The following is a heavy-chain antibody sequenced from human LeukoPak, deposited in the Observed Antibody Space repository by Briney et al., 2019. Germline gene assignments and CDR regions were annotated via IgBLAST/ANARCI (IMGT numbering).Heavy chain of an antibody. CDR1: GGSISSGGYY. J-gene: IGHJ6*02. CDR3: ARDGPAYTSRWYDYYYGLDV. CDR2: IYYSGST. D-gene: IGHD2-2*01. V-gene: IGHV4-31*03. Sequence: SETLSLTCTVSGGSISSGGYYWSRIRQHPGKGLEWIGYIYYSGSTYYNPSLKSRVTIPIDTSKNQFSLKLTSVTSADTAVYYCARDGPAYTSRWYDYYYGLDVWGQGTTVTVSS.